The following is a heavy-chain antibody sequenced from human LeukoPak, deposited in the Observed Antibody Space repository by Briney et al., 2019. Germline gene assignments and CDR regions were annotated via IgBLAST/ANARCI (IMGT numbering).Heavy chain of an antibody. CDR3: AAGFSNHGYIY. CDR1: GLTFSTSA. V-gene: IGHV1-58*02. CDR2: TVLGSGDT. J-gene: IGHJ4*02. D-gene: IGHD5-12*01. Sequence: SVKVSCKASGLTFSTSAMQWVRQTRGQGLEWIGWTVLGSGDTNYAQSLKERATITRDMSTSTAYMEMSSLRSEDTAMYYCAAGFSNHGYIYWGQGTLVTVSS.